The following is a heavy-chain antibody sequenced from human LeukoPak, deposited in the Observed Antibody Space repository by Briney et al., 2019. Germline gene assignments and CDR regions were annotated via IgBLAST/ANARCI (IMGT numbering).Heavy chain of an antibody. CDR1: GGSISSYY. V-gene: IGHV4-4*07. D-gene: IGHD3-9*01. Sequence: SETLSLTCTVSGGSISSYYWSWIRQPAGKGLEWIGRIYTSGSTNHNPSLKSRVTISVDTSKNQFSLKLSSVTAADTAVYYCARDLGYFDWLFPDWGQGTLVTVSS. J-gene: IGHJ4*02. CDR2: IYTSGST. CDR3: ARDLGYFDWLFPD.